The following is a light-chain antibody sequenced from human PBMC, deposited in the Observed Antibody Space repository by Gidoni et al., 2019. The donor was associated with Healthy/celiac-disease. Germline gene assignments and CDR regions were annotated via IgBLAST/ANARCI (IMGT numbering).Light chain of an antibody. CDR2: A. Sequence: DIQLTQSPSFLSASVGDRVTITCRASQGISSYLAWYQQKPGKAPKLLIYAASRFSGSGSGTEFTLTISSLQPEDFATYYCQQLNSYPLTFXGXTKVXIK. V-gene: IGKV1-9*01. CDR1: QGISSY. CDR3: QQLNSYPLT. J-gene: IGKJ4*01.